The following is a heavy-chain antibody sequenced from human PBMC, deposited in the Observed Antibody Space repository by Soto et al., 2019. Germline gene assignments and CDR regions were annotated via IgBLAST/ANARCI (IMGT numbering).Heavy chain of an antibody. CDR3: ARGLVAAAGREDDAFDI. J-gene: IGHJ3*02. Sequence: SETLSLTCTVSGGSISSYYWSWIRQPPGKGLEWIGYIYYSGSTNYNPSLKSRVTISVDTSKNQFSLKLSSVTAADTAVYYCARGLVAAAGREDDAFDIWGQGTMVTVSS. V-gene: IGHV4-59*01. CDR1: GGSISSYY. D-gene: IGHD6-13*01. CDR2: IYYSGST.